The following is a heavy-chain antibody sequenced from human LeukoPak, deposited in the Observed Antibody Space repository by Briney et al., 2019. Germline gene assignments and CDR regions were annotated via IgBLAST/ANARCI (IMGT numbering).Heavy chain of an antibody. CDR2: IHYSGTT. J-gene: IGHJ4*02. CDR1: GGSISTYY. V-gene: IGHV4-59*08. CDR3: ARLGGYSGYATH. Sequence: PSETLSLTCTVSGGSISTYYWSWIRQPPGKGLEWIGYIHYSGTTNYNPSLKNRVTISLDTSKNQFSLNLSSVTAADTAVYYCARLGGYSGYATHWGQGTLVTVSS. D-gene: IGHD5-12*01.